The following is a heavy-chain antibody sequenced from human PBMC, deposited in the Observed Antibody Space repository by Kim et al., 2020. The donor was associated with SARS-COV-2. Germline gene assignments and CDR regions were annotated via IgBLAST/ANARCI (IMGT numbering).Heavy chain of an antibody. Sequence: GGSLRLSCAASGFTFSTYDMHWVRQAPGKGLEWVAVISFDGNNKYYADSVKGRFTISRDNSKNTLYLQMNSLRAEDTAVYYCAWAPGYDYWGQGTLVTVSS. CDR1: GFTFSTYD. V-gene: IGHV3-30*03. D-gene: IGHD2-2*01. CDR3: AWAPGYDY. CDR2: ISFDGNNK. J-gene: IGHJ4*02.